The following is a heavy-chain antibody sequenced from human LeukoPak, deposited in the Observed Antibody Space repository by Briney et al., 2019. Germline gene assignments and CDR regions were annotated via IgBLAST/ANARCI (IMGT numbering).Heavy chain of an antibody. CDR1: GFSFRSHG. D-gene: IGHD2-2*01. CDR2: ISPRGDIT. J-gene: IGHJ3*02. Sequence: GGTLRLSCAASGFSFRSHGMNWVRQAPGKGLEWVSGISPRGDITYYKDSVRGRFTISRDNFKNTVSLQLNSLRAEDTAMYYCARASLRAFDIWGQGTMVTVSS. V-gene: IGHV3-23*01. CDR3: ARASLRAFDI.